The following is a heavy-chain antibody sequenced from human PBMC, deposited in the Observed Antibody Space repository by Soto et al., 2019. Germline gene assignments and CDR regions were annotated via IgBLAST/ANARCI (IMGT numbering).Heavy chain of an antibody. CDR3: AASVGRAYSSGWYG. V-gene: IGHV1-69*01. J-gene: IGHJ4*02. D-gene: IGHD6-19*01. CDR1: GGTFSSYA. Sequence: QVQLVQSGAEVKKPGSSVKVSCKASGGTFSSYAISCVRQAPGQGLEWMGGIISIFGTANYGKKFQGRVTIPAEESTSKAYMEMSSLRSEDTAVYYCAASVGRAYSSGWYGWGQGTLVTVSS. CDR2: IISIFGTA.